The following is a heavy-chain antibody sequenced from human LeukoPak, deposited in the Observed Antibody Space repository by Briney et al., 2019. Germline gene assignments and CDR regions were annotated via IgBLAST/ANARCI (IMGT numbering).Heavy chain of an antibody. CDR3: ARVIRPLQNYYMDV. CDR2: MNPNSGNT. J-gene: IGHJ6*03. V-gene: IGHV1-8*03. Sequence: GASVKVSCKASGYTFTSYDINWVRQATGQGLEWMGWMNPNSGNTGYAQKFQGRVTITRNTSISTAYMELSSLRSEDTAVYYCARVIRPLQNYYMDVWGKGTTVTVSS. CDR1: GYTFTSYD. D-gene: IGHD3-22*01.